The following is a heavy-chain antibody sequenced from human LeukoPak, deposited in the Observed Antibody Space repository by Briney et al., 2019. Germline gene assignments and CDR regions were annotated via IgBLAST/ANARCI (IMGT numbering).Heavy chain of an antibody. Sequence: GSLRLSCAASGFTFSSYSMNWVRQPPGKGLEWIGEINHSGSTNYNPSLKSRVTISVDTSKNQFSLKLSSVTAADTAVYYCARARYYYDSSGYYYYYYYMDVWGKGTTVTVSS. J-gene: IGHJ6*03. V-gene: IGHV4-34*01. CDR3: ARARYYYDSSGYYYYYYYMDV. CDR1: GFTFSSYS. CDR2: INHSGST. D-gene: IGHD3-22*01.